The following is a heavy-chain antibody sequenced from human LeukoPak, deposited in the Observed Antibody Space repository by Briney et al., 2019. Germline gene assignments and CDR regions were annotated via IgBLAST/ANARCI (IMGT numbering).Heavy chain of an antibody. V-gene: IGHV3-23*01. CDR1: GFTFRNYA. CDR2: ISGSGGDT. CDR3: AKTTAGNSSGRYPGWPVDY. Sequence: GGSLRLSCAASGFTFRNYAIYWVRQAPGKGLEWVSGISGSGGDTYFADSVKGRFTISRDHSKNTVFLQMDSLRAEDTAVYYCAKTTAGNSSGRYPGWPVDYWGQGTLVTVSS. D-gene: IGHD6-19*01. J-gene: IGHJ4*02.